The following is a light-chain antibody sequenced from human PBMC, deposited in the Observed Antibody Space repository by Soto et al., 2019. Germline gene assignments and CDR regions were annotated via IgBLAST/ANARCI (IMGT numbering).Light chain of an antibody. Sequence: EFVLTQSPATLSLSPGERATLSCRASQSVSGHLAWYQQKAGQAPRLLIYNASNRAAGVPARFSGGGSGTDLTLTISSLEPEDFAVYYCQQRATWPPTFGQGTKVDIK. CDR2: NAS. CDR3: QQRATWPPT. V-gene: IGKV3-11*01. CDR1: QSVSGH. J-gene: IGKJ1*01.